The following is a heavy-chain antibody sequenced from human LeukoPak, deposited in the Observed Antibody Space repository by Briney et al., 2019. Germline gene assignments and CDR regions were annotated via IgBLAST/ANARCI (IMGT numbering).Heavy chain of an antibody. CDR2: IYHSGST. J-gene: IGHJ4*02. V-gene: IGHV4-38-2*02. CDR3: ARSGTHYDHNHDY. D-gene: IGHD3-3*01. Sequence: SETLSLTCTVSGYSISSGYYWGWIRQPPGKGLEWIGSIYHSGSTYYNPSLKSRVTISVDTSKNQFSLKLSSVTAADTAVYYCARSGTHYDHNHDYWGQGTLVTVSS. CDR1: GYSISSGYY.